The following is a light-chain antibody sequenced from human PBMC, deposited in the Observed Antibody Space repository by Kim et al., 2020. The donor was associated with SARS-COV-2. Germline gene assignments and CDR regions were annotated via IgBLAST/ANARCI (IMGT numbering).Light chain of an antibody. J-gene: IGKJ2*01. V-gene: IGKV1-33*01. CDR3: QQYDDLPYT. CDR1: QDISNY. Sequence: SASVGDRVTITCQASQDISNYLNWYQQKPGKAPKLLIYDASNLETGVPSRFSGSGSGTHYTFTISSLQPEDIATYYCQQYDDLPYTFGQGTKLEI. CDR2: DAS.